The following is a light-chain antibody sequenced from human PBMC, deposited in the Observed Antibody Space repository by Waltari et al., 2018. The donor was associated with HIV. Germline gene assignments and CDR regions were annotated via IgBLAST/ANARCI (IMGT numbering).Light chain of an antibody. Sequence: EIGLTHSAGSVSLSPGERLTLSCRASQTASGEYLAWYQQKAGQAPRLLIYGASRRATGIQRQFLGSCSGIDFTLTITRLQSEDFGVYYCQQYGRSALTFGGGTKVEIK. V-gene: IGKV3-20*01. CDR1: QTASGEY. J-gene: IGKJ4*01. CDR2: GAS. CDR3: QQYGRSALT.